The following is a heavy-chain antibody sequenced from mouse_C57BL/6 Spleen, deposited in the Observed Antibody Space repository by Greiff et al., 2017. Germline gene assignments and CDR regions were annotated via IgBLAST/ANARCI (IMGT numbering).Heavy chain of an antibody. J-gene: IGHJ4*01. Sequence: EVKLVESGGGLVKPGGSLKLSCAASGFTFSDYGMHWVRQAPEKGLEWVAYISSGRSTIYYADTVKGRFTISRDNAKNTLFLQMTSLRSEDTAMYYCARGLRLYAMDYWGQGTSVTVSS. CDR2: ISSGRSTI. D-gene: IGHD2-4*01. CDR3: ARGLRLYAMDY. CDR1: GFTFSDYG. V-gene: IGHV5-17*01.